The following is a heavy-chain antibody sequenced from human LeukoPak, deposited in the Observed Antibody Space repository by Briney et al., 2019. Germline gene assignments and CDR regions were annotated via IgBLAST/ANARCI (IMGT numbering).Heavy chain of an antibody. CDR3: ARIYCSSTSCYSAFDI. J-gene: IGHJ3*02. V-gene: IGHV3-30*02. D-gene: IGHD2-2*01. Sequence: GGSLRLSCAASGFTFSSYGMHWVRQAPGKGLEWVAFIRYDGSNKYYADSVKGRFTISRDNSRNTLYLQMNSLRAEDTAVYYCARIYCSSTSCYSAFDIWGQGTMVTVSS. CDR2: IRYDGSNK. CDR1: GFTFSSYG.